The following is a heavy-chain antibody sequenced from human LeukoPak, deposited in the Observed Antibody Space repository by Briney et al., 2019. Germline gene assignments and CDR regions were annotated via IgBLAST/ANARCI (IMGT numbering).Heavy chain of an antibody. CDR2: IKQDGSEK. Sequence: GESLRLSCAASGFTFSTYWMTWVRQAPGKGLEWVANIKQDGSEKNYVDSVKGRFTISRDNAKNSLYLQMNTMSADDTAVYFCAGGISMVRGADYWGQGTLVTVSS. J-gene: IGHJ4*02. V-gene: IGHV3-7*04. CDR1: GFTFSTYW. D-gene: IGHD3-10*01. CDR3: AGGISMVRGADY.